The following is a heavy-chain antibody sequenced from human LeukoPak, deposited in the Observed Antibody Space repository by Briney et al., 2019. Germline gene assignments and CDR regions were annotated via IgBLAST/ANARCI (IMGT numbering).Heavy chain of an antibody. J-gene: IGHJ4*02. CDR3: ARAATVEMATISFGD. CDR1: GYSFTSYW. CDR2: IYPGDSDT. V-gene: IGHV5-51*01. Sequence: HGESLKISCKGSGYSFTSYWIGWVRQLPGKGLEWMGIIYPGDSDTRYSPSFQGQVTISADKSISTAYLQWSSLKASDTAMYYCARAATVEMATISFGDWGQGTLVTVSS. D-gene: IGHD5-24*01.